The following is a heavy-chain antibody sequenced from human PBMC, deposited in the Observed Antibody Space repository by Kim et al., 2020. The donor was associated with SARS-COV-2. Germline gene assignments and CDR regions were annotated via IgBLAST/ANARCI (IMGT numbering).Heavy chain of an antibody. Sequence: GGSLRLSCAASGFTFSSYGMHWVRQAPGKGLEWLAVIWFDANNNYYADSVKGRFTISRDNSKNRLYLQMNSLRAEDTAVYYCAREEGNYYYYYSGMDVWGQGTTVIVSS. CDR1: GFTFSSYG. CDR2: IWFDANNN. V-gene: IGHV3-33*01. J-gene: IGHJ6*02. CDR3: AREEGNYYYYYSGMDV.